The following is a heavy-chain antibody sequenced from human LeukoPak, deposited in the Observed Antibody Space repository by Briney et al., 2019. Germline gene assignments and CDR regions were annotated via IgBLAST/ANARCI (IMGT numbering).Heavy chain of an antibody. CDR1: GFALNNYA. D-gene: IGHD5-18*01. Sequence: GGSLRLSCAASGFALNNYAIHWVRQAPGKGLEWVAVISYDGNNKYYTDSVQGRFTISRDNSKNTLYLQMISLRAEDTAVYYCLPSPFPRGYSYGYFDYWGQGTLVTVSS. J-gene: IGHJ4*02. CDR2: ISYDGNNK. CDR3: LPSPFPRGYSYGYFDY. V-gene: IGHV3-30*04.